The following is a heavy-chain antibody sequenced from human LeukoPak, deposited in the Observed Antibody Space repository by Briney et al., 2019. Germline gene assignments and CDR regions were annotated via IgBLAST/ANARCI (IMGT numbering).Heavy chain of an antibody. D-gene: IGHD4-17*01. CDR2: ISYDGSNK. V-gene: IGHV3-30*04. CDR3: ARTGLTYLTTVTTWFDY. Sequence: PGRSLRLSCVASGFTFSSYAMHWVRQAPGKGLEWVAGISYDGSNKYYADSVKGRFTISRDNSKNTLYLQMNSLRAEDTAVYYCARTGLTYLTTVTTWFDYWGQGTLVTVSS. J-gene: IGHJ4*02. CDR1: GFTFSSYA.